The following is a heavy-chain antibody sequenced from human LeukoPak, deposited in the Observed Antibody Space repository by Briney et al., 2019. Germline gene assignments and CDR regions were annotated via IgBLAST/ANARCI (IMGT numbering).Heavy chain of an antibody. J-gene: IGHJ1*01. V-gene: IGHV3-53*01. CDR2: IYSDGNT. CDR3: TSRYIDDWYAY. CDR1: GFTVSNNY. Sequence: GGSLRLSCAASGFTVSNNYMSWVRQAPGKGLEWVSVIYSDGNTNYADSVKGRLTISRDNSKNTLYLQMNSLRLEDTAVYYCTSRYIDDWYAYWGQGTLVTVSS. D-gene: IGHD3-9*01.